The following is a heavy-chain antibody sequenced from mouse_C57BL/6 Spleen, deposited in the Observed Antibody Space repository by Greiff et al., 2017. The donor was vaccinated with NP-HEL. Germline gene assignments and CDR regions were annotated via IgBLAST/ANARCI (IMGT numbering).Heavy chain of an antibody. V-gene: IGHV1-81*01. D-gene: IGHD1-1*01. CDR2: IYPRSGNT. CDR1: GYTFTSYG. Sequence: VKLVESGAELARPGASVKLSCKASGYTFTSYGISWVKQRTGQGLEWIGEIYPRSGNTYYNEKFKGKATLTADKSSSTAYMELRSLTSEDSAVYFCARWHYYGSSSYYFDYWGQGTTLTVSS. J-gene: IGHJ2*01. CDR3: ARWHYYGSSSYYFDY.